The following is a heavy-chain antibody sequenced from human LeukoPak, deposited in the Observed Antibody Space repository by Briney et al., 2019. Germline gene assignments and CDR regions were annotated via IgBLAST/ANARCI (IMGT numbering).Heavy chain of an antibody. J-gene: IGHJ5*02. CDR3: ARGGGWRPLRYCSSTSCRTINWFEP. V-gene: IGHV4-34*01. D-gene: IGHD2-2*01. CDR2: INHSGST. Sequence: SETLSLTCAVYGGSFSGYYWSWIRQPPGKGLEWIGEINHSGSTNYNPSLKSRVTISVDTSKNQFSLKLSSVTAADTAVYYCARGGGWRPLRYCSSTSCRTINWFEPWGQGTLVTVSS. CDR1: GGSFSGYY.